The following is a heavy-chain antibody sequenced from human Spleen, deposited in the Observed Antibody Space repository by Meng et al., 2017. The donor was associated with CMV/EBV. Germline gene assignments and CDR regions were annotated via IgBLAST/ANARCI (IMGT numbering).Heavy chain of an antibody. D-gene: IGHD5-12*01. CDR2: ISYDGSNK. CDR3: ARDPGYMALGDY. CDR1: GFTFSSYS. Sequence: VGVVGSGGGLVQPWSSLRLSCAASGFTFSSYSMHWVRQAPGKGLEWVAVISYDGSNKYYADSVKGRFTISRDNSKNTLYLQMNSLRAEDTAVYYCARDPGYMALGDYWGQGTLVTVSS. J-gene: IGHJ4*02. V-gene: IGHV3-30-3*01.